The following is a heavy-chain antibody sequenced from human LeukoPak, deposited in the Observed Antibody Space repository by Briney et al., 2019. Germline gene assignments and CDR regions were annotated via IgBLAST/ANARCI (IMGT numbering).Heavy chain of an antibody. CDR1: GFTFPSNW. D-gene: IGHD4/OR15-4a*01. CDR3: APIGAGY. CDR2: ISSDGRST. Sequence: GGSLRLSCAASGFTFPSNWHWVRQAPGKGLVWVSRISSDGRSTRYAASVKGRFTISRDNAKNMLYLQMNSLRAEDTAVYYCAPIGAGYWGQGTLVTVSS. V-gene: IGHV3-74*01. J-gene: IGHJ4*02.